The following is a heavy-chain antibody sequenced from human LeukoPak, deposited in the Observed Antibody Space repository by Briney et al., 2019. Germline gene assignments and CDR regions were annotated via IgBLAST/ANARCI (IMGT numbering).Heavy chain of an antibody. D-gene: IGHD2-21*02. CDR2: INTGNGNT. Sequence: ASVKVSCTASGYTFTIYAMHWVRQAPGQRLECMGWINTGNGNTKYSQKFQGRVTITRDTSASTAYMDLSSLRSEDTAVYYCARKTETAIPLPYYFDYWGQGTLVTVSS. CDR3: ARKTETAIPLPYYFDY. V-gene: IGHV1-3*04. J-gene: IGHJ4*02. CDR1: GYTFTIYA.